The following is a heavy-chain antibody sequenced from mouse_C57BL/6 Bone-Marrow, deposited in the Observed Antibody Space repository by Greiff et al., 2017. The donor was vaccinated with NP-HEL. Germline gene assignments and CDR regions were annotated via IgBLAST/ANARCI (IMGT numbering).Heavy chain of an antibody. CDR1: GYTFTSYW. D-gene: IGHD3-3*01. CDR3: ARRAWLLGAMDY. CDR2: IDPSDSYT. J-gene: IGHJ4*01. V-gene: IGHV1-59*01. Sequence: VQLQQPGAELVRPGTSVKLSCKASGYTFTSYWMHWVKQRPGQGLEWIGVIDPSDSYTNYNQKFKGKATLTVDTSSSTAYMQLSSLTSEDSAVYYCARRAWLLGAMDYWGQGTSVTVSS.